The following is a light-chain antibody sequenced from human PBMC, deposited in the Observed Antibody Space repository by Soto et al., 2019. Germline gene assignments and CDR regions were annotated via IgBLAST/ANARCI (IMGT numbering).Light chain of an antibody. CDR1: QSVTSGF. CDR3: QHYGSSPWT. V-gene: IGKV3-20*01. CDR2: GAY. Sequence: EIVLTQSPGILSLSPGERATLSCRASQSVTSGFLAWYQQKPGQAPRLLIFGAYVRATRIPARFSGSGSGRDFTLIISTLEPEDFAVYYCQHYGSSPWTCGPGTKVEIK. J-gene: IGKJ1*01.